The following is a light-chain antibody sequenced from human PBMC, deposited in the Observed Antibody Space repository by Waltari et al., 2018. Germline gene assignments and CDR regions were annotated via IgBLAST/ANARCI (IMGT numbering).Light chain of an antibody. CDR3: MQHKALPLT. CDR1: QSLLHTDGYTY. Sequence: DIVMTQTPLSLPVTPGEPASTSCRSSQSLLHTDGYTYLDWYLQKPGQSPQLLTYGGSNRASGVPDRFSGSGSGTDFTLKISNVEAEDVGVYYCMQHKALPLTFGAGTKVEIK. J-gene: IGKJ4*01. V-gene: IGKV2-40*01. CDR2: GGS.